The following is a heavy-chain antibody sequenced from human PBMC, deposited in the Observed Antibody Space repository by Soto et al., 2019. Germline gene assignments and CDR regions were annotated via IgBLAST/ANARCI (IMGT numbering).Heavy chain of an antibody. CDR2: ISGSGIST. Sequence: GGSLRLSCAASGFTFRSYAMSWVRQAPGKGLEWVSGISGSGISTHYADSVKGRFTVSRDNSKNTLYLQMNSLRAEDTAVYYCARSVEGHFDYWGQGTLVTVSS. CDR3: ARSVEGHFDY. J-gene: IGHJ4*02. V-gene: IGHV3-23*01. CDR1: GFTFRSYA. D-gene: IGHD6-19*01.